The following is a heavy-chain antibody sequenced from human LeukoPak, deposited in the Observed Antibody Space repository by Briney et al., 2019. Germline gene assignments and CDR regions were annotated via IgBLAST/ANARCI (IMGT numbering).Heavy chain of an antibody. V-gene: IGHV3-21*04. Sequence: GGSLRLSCAASGFTFSSYSMNWVRQAPGKGLEWVSSISSSSSYIYYADSVKGRFTISRDNSKNTLYLQMNSLRAEDTAVYYCAKDNAIIVVVVAATHFDYWGQGTLVTVSS. J-gene: IGHJ4*02. D-gene: IGHD2-15*01. CDR3: AKDNAIIVVVVAATHFDY. CDR1: GFTFSSYS. CDR2: ISSSSSYI.